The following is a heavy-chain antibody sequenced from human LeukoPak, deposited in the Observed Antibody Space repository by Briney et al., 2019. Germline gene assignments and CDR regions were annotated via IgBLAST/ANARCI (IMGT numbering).Heavy chain of an antibody. CDR2: IIPIFGTA. Sequence: VASVKVSCKASGGTFSSYASSWVRQAPGQGLEWMGGIIPIFGTANYAQKFQGRVTITADESTSTAYMELSSLRSEDTAVYYCARGVPGIEAARVFDYWGQGTLVTVSS. CDR1: GGTFSSYA. J-gene: IGHJ4*02. V-gene: IGHV1-69*01. CDR3: ARGVPGIEAARVFDY. D-gene: IGHD6-13*01.